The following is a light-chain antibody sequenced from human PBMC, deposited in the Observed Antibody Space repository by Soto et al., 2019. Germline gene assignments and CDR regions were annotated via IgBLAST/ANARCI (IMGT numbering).Light chain of an antibody. CDR3: SSYTSRSTVV. CDR2: DVS. CDR1: SSDVGGYNY. Sequence: QSALTQPASVSGSRGQSITISCTGTSSDVGGYNYVSWYQQHPGKAPKLMIYDVSNRPSGVSNRFSGSKSGNTASLTISGLQAEDEADYYCSSYTSRSTVVFGGGTKRTVL. J-gene: IGLJ2*01. V-gene: IGLV2-14*01.